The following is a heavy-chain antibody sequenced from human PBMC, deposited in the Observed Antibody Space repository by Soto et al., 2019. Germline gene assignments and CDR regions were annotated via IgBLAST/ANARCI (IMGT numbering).Heavy chain of an antibody. J-gene: IGHJ5*02. D-gene: IGHD2-21*01. V-gene: IGHV4-59*01. CDR1: GGSIMSYN. CDR3: ARRAVVAVTGSLDNWLDP. Sequence: PSETLSLTCTVSGGSIMSYNWNWLRQPPGKALEWIGYVYNSGSTNYNPSLKSRVTISVDTSKNQFSLKVNSVTAADTAVYYCARRAVVAVTGSLDNWLDPWGQGILVNVSS. CDR2: VYNSGST.